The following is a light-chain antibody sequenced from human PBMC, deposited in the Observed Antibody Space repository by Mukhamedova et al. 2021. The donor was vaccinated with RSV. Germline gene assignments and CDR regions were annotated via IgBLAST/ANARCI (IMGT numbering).Light chain of an antibody. Sequence: GERGTLSCRASQSVSNNYLAWYQFKSGQAPRLLIYDVSNRAAGVPDRFSGSGSGTDFTLTITRLEPEDSAVYFCQQYVTSSPTFG. CDR3: QQYVTSSPT. J-gene: IGKJ5*01. V-gene: IGKV3-20*01. CDR2: DVS. CDR1: QSVSNNY.